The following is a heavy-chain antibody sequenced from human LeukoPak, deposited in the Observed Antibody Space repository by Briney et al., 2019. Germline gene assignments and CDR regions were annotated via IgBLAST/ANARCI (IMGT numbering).Heavy chain of an antibody. CDR1: GGSFSGYY. Sequence: SETLSLTCAVYGGSFSGYYWSWIRQPPGKGLEWIGEINHSGSTNYSPSLKSRVTISVDTSKNQFSLKLSSVTAADTAVYYCARGRLRFLEWLLPFNYWGQGTLVTVSS. CDR2: INHSGST. D-gene: IGHD3-3*01. J-gene: IGHJ4*02. V-gene: IGHV4-34*01. CDR3: ARGRLRFLEWLLPFNY.